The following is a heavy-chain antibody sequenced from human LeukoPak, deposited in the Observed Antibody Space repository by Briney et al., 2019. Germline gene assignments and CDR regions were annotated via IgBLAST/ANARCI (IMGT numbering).Heavy chain of an antibody. J-gene: IGHJ3*02. CDR3: AKGPVVTFDI. D-gene: IGHD2-15*01. CDR1: GFTFSTYA. V-gene: IGHV3-23*01. CDR2: ITGSGDGT. Sequence: GGSLRLSCAASGFTFSTYAMTWVRQAPGKGLEWVSSITGSGDGTSAADSVTGRFSISRDNSKSTLYLQMNSLRVEDTAVYYCAKGPVVTFDIWGQGTMVTVSS.